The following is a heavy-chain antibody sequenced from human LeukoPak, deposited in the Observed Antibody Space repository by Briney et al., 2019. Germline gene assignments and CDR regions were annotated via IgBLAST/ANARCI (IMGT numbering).Heavy chain of an antibody. D-gene: IGHD3-10*01. Sequence: GGSLRLSCAASGFTFSSYSMNWVRQAPGKGLEWVSSISSSSSYIYYADSVKGRFTISRDNAKNSLYLQMNSLRAEDTAVYYCARLTPGYGSGRGEVWLDPRGQGTLVTVSS. V-gene: IGHV3-21*01. CDR2: ISSSSSYI. CDR1: GFTFSSYS. CDR3: ARLTPGYGSGRGEVWLDP. J-gene: IGHJ5*02.